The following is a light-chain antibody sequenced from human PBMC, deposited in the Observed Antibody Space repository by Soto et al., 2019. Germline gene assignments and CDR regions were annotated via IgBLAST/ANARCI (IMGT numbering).Light chain of an antibody. CDR3: QQYNSYWT. Sequence: DIQMTQSPSTLSASVGDRVTITCRASQSISSWLAWYQQKPGKAPKLLIYDASSLESGVPSRFSGSGSGTEFTLTISRLQPDDFETYYCQQYNSYWTFGQGTKREIK. V-gene: IGKV1-5*01. CDR2: DAS. CDR1: QSISSW. J-gene: IGKJ2*01.